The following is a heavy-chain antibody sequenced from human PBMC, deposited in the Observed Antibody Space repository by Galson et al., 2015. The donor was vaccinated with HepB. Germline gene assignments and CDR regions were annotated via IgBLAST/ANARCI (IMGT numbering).Heavy chain of an antibody. CDR3: TRQVDIVATIVD. CDR2: IRSKANSYAT. V-gene: IGHV3-73*01. Sequence: SLRLSCAASGFTFSGSAMHWVRQASGKGLEWVGRIRSKANSYATAYAASVKGRFTISRDDSKNTAYLQMNSLKTEDTAVYYCTRQVDIVATIVDWGQGTLVTVSS. CDR1: GFTFSGSA. J-gene: IGHJ4*02. D-gene: IGHD5-12*01.